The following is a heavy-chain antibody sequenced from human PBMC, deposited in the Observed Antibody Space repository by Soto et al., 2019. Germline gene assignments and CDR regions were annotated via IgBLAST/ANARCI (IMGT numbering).Heavy chain of an antibody. J-gene: IGHJ5*02. Sequence: QVQLVQSGAEVKKPGSSVKVSCKASGGTFSSYAISWVQQAPGQGLEWMGEIIPIFGTANYAQKFQGRVTITADESTSTAYMELSSLRSEDTAVYYCARARGPSSGYYPYWFDPWGQGTLVTVSS. D-gene: IGHD3-22*01. CDR3: ARARGPSSGYYPYWFDP. CDR1: GGTFSSYA. CDR2: IIPIFGTA. V-gene: IGHV1-69*12.